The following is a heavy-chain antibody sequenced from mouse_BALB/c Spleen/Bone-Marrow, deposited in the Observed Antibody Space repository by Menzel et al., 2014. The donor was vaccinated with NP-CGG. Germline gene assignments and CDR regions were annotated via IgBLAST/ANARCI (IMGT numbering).Heavy chain of an antibody. V-gene: IGHV5-6*01. J-gene: IGHJ3*01. CDR2: ISSGGSYT. CDR3: ARDGYGSSD. D-gene: IGHD1-1*01. Sequence: EVQLQESGGDLVKPGGSLKLSCAASGFTFSTYGMSWVRQTPDKRLEWVATISSGGSYTYYPDTVTGRFTISRDNAKNTLSLEMSSLRSEDTAMYYCARDGYGSSDWGQGTLVTVSA. CDR1: GFTFSTYG.